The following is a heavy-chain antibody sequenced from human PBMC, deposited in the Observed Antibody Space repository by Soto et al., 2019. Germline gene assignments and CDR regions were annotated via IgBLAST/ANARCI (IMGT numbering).Heavy chain of an antibody. CDR1: GFTFSSYG. Sequence: QVQLVESGGGVVQPGRSLRLSCAASGFTFSSYGMHWVRQAPGKGLEWVAVISYDGSNKYYADSVKGRFTISRDNSKNTLYLQMNSLRAEDTAVYYCAKDNGRYDFWSGYYTDWSDPWGQGTLVTVSS. D-gene: IGHD3-3*01. V-gene: IGHV3-30*18. J-gene: IGHJ5*02. CDR3: AKDNGRYDFWSGYYTDWSDP. CDR2: ISYDGSNK.